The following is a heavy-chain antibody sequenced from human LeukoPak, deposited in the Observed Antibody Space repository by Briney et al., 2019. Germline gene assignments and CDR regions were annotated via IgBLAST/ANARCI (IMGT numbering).Heavy chain of an antibody. Sequence: GGSLRLSCAASGFTFSSYGMHWVRQAPGKGLEWVAVIWYDGSNKYYADSVKGRFTISRDNSKNTLYLQMNSLRAEDTAVYYCARGLRRAYYYGSGSYQGGYWFDPWGQGTLVTVSS. V-gene: IGHV3-33*01. CDR3: ARGLRRAYYYGSGSYQGGYWFDP. J-gene: IGHJ5*02. CDR2: IWYDGSNK. D-gene: IGHD3-10*01. CDR1: GFTFSSYG.